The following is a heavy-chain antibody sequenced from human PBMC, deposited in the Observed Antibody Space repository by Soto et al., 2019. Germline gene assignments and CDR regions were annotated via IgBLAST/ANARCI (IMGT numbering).Heavy chain of an antibody. CDR1: GDTFTTYC. V-gene: IGHV1-18*01. J-gene: IGHJ6*02. CDR2: INTHNGNT. Sequence: ASVKVSCKASGDTFTTYCISWVRQAPGQGLKWLGWINTHNGNTNYAQNLQGRVIMTADTSTSTAYMELRSLRSDDTAIYYCTREGCARCYYNGMDAWGQGTTVLVS. D-gene: IGHD2-15*01. CDR3: TREGCARCYYNGMDA.